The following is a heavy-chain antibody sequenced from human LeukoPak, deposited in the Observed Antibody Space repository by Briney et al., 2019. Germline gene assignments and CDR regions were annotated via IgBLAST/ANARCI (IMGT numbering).Heavy chain of an antibody. CDR2: INAGNGNT. J-gene: IGHJ6*03. CDR1: GYTFTSYA. Sequence: ASVKVSCKASGYTFTSYAMHWVRQAPGQRLEWMGWINAGNGNTKYSQEFQGRVTMTTDTSTSTAYMELRSLRSDDTAVYYCARDPLSYMDVWGKGTTVTISS. CDR3: ARDPLSYMDV. V-gene: IGHV1-3*01.